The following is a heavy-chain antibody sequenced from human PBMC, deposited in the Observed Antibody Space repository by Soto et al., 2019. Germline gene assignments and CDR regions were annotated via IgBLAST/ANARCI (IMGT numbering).Heavy chain of an antibody. V-gene: IGHV3-30-3*01. CDR1: GFTFSSYA. CDR2: ISYDGSNK. J-gene: IGHJ3*01. Sequence: GGSLRLSCAASGFTFSSYAMHWVRQAPGKGLEWVAVISYDGSNKYYADSVKGRFTISRDNSKNTLYPQMNSLRAEDTAVYYCARDGPSYCGGDCYPSRDAFDFWGQGTMVTVSS. D-gene: IGHD2-21*02. CDR3: ARDGPSYCGGDCYPSRDAFDF.